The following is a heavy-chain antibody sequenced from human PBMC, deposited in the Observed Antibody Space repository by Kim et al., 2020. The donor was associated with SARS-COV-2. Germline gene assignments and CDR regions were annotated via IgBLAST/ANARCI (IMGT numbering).Heavy chain of an antibody. CDR3: ARAPAGATAPPEYYFDY. V-gene: IGHV4-59*01. D-gene: IGHD1-26*01. Sequence: SETLSLTCTVSGGSISSYYWSWIRQPPGKGLEWIGYIYYSGSTNYNPSLKSRVTISVDTSKNQFSLKLSSVTAADTAVYYCARAPAGATAPPEYYFDYWGQGTLVTVSS. CDR1: GGSISSYY. J-gene: IGHJ4*02. CDR2: IYYSGST.